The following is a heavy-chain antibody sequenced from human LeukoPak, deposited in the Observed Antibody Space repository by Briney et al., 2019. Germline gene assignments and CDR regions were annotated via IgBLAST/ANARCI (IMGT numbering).Heavy chain of an antibody. CDR1: GFTVSSSY. CDR3: ARDPGYGSGGCEFDP. J-gene: IGHJ5*02. D-gene: IGHD6-19*01. Sequence: GGSLRLSCVASGFTVSSSYMSWVRQAPGEGLEWVSVIHSAGTTYYADSVKGRFTISRDNSKNAVYLQMNSLRAEDTAVYHCARDPGYGSGGCEFDPWGQGTLVTVSS. V-gene: IGHV3-53*01. CDR2: IHSAGTT.